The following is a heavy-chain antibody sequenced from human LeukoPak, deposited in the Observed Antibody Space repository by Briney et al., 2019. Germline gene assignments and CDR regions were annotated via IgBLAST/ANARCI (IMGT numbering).Heavy chain of an antibody. CDR2: ISASGGST. V-gene: IGHV3-23*01. Sequence: GGSLRLSCAASGFTFSNYGINWVRQAPGKGLEWVSSISASGGSTYYADSVKGRFTISRDNSKNTLYLQMNSLRAEDTAVYYCAKPARTDYADYWGQGTLVTVSS. D-gene: IGHD1-14*01. CDR1: GFTFSNYG. CDR3: AKPARTDYADY. J-gene: IGHJ4*02.